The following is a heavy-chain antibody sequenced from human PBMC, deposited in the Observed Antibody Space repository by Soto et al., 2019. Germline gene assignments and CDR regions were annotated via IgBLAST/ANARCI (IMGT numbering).Heavy chain of an antibody. V-gene: IGHV3-74*01. J-gene: IGHJ4*02. CDR3: ARNIDGVDY. CDR1: GFTFSTYW. CDR2: ISTDGSIT. Sequence: EVQLVESGGGLVQPGGSLRLSCAASGFTFSTYWMHWLRQVPGKGLMWVSRISTDGSITAYADSVKGRFTVSRDNAKNTLYLQMNSLRADDTAVYYCARNIDGVDYWVQGTLVTVSS.